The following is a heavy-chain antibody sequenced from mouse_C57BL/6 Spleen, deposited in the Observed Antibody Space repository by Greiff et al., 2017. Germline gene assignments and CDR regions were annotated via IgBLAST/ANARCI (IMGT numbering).Heavy chain of an antibody. CDR1: GFNIKDDY. J-gene: IGHJ2*01. CDR2: IDPANGDT. D-gene: IGHD2-1*01. CDR3: TTVYGNYSFDG. Sequence: EVQLQQSGAELVRPGASVKLSCTASGFNIKDDYMHWVKQRPEQGLEWIGWIDPANGDTEYASKFQGKATITADTSSNTAYLQLSSLTSEDTAVYYCTTVYGNYSFDGWGQGTTLTVSS. V-gene: IGHV14-4*01.